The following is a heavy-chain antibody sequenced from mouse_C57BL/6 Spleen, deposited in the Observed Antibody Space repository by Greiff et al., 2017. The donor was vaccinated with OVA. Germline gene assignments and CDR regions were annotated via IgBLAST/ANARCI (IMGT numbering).Heavy chain of an antibody. Sequence: QVQLQESGAELVRPGTSVKMSCKASGYTFTNSWMGWAKQRPGHGLEWIGDIYPGGGYTNYNEKFKGKATLTADKSSSTAYMQFSSLTSEDSAIYYSAREETGTWFAYWGQGTLVTVSA. CDR1: GYTFTNSW. V-gene: IGHV1-63*01. CDR2: IYPGGGYT. CDR3: AREETGTWFAY. J-gene: IGHJ3*01. D-gene: IGHD1-3*01.